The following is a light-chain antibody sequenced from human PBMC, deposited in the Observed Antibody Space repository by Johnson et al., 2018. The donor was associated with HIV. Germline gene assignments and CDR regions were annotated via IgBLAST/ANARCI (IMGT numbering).Light chain of an antibody. Sequence: QSVLTQPPSVSAAPGQKVTISCSGRSSNIGNNYVSWYQQLPGKAPKLFIFDNNKRPSGIPDRFSGSKSGTSATLGITGLQPGDEADYYCVTLDSSLSVYVFGTGTKVTVL. V-gene: IGLV1-51*01. CDR1: SSNIGNNY. J-gene: IGLJ1*01. CDR2: DNN. CDR3: VTLDSSLSVYV.